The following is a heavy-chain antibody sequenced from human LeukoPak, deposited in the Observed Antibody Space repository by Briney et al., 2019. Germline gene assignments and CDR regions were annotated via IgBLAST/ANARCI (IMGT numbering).Heavy chain of an antibody. Sequence: PGGSLRLSCAASGFTFSDYYMSWIRQAPGKGLEWVSYISSSGSTIYYADSVKGRFTISRDIAKNSLYLQMNSLRAEDTAVYYCARDGCSSTSCYEYNWFDPWGQGTLVTVSS. D-gene: IGHD2-2*01. CDR1: GFTFSDYY. CDR3: ARDGCSSTSCYEYNWFDP. J-gene: IGHJ5*02. V-gene: IGHV3-11*01. CDR2: ISSSGSTI.